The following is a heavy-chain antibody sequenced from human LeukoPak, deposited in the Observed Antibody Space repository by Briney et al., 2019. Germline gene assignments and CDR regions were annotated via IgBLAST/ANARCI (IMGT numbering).Heavy chain of an antibody. V-gene: IGHV4-39*01. CDR3: ARLFSRGWPYYYGLGA. CDR1: GGSIDSSGSY. D-gene: IGHD6-19*01. Sequence: SETLSLTCSVSGGSIDSSGSYWGWIRQPPGKGLEWIGCVYYGGDAYYNPSLKSRVTISADLSKNQFSLSLISVTAADTALYYCARLFSRGWPYYYGLGAWGQGTTVTVSS. J-gene: IGHJ6*02. CDR2: VYYGGDA.